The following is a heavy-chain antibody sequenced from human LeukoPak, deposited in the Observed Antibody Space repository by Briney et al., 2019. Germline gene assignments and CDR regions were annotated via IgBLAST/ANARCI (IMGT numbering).Heavy chain of an antibody. CDR1: GYTLTELP. D-gene: IGHD2-2*02. Sequence: ASVKVSCKVSGYTLTELPMHWVRQAPGKGLEWMGGFDPEDGETIYAQKFQGRVTMTEDTSTDTAYMELSSLRSEDTAVYYCARDQATLVPAAINEYGMDVWGQGTTVTVSS. J-gene: IGHJ6*02. CDR2: FDPEDGET. V-gene: IGHV1-24*01. CDR3: ARDQATLVPAAINEYGMDV.